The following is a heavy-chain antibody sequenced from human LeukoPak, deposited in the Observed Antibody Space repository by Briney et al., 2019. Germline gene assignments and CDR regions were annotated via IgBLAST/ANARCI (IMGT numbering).Heavy chain of an antibody. CDR3: ARGLNDSWTGENY. Sequence: SETLSLTCAVYDGSFSGYYWSWIRQPPGKGLEWIGEINHSGSTNYNPSPKSRVTISLDTSKSQFSLKVRYVTAADTAVYYCARGLNDSWTGENYWGQGTLVTVSS. CDR1: DGSFSGYY. CDR2: INHSGST. D-gene: IGHD3-3*01. J-gene: IGHJ4*02. V-gene: IGHV4-34*01.